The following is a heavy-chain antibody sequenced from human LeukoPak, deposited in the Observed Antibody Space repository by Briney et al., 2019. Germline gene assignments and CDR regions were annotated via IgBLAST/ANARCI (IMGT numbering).Heavy chain of an antibody. J-gene: IGHJ3*02. CDR3: AKDEYYYGSEVESPDAFDI. CDR1: GFTFSSYA. V-gene: IGHV3-23*01. Sequence: GGSLRLSCAASGFTFSSYAMSWVRQAPGKGLEWVSAICGSGGSTYYADSVKGRFTIFRDNFKNTLYLQMNSLRAEDTAVYYCAKDEYYYGSEVESPDAFDIWGQGTMVTVSS. CDR2: ICGSGGST. D-gene: IGHD3-10*01.